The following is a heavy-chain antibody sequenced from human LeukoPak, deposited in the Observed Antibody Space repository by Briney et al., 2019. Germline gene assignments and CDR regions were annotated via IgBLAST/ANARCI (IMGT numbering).Heavy chain of an antibody. CDR3: ARGDGYKADY. J-gene: IGHJ4*02. D-gene: IGHD5-24*01. CDR1: GGSISTGAYY. Sequence: SQTLSLTCSVSGGSISTGAYYWGWIRQYPGKGLEWIGYTYYSGSTYYNPSLKSRVIISLDTSKNQFSLKLNSVTAADTAVYYCARGDGYKADYWGQGTLSPSPQ. CDR2: TYYSGST. V-gene: IGHV4-31*02.